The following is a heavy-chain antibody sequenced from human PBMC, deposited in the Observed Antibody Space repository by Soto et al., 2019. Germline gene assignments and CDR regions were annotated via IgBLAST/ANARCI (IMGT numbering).Heavy chain of an antibody. Sequence: QVQLVESGGGVVQPGRSLRLSCAASGFTFSSYGMHWVRQAPGKGLEWVAVISYDGSNKYYADSVKGRFTISRDNSKNTLYLQMNSLRAEDTAVYYCAKDLYSDRDYWGQGTLVTVSS. V-gene: IGHV3-30*18. D-gene: IGHD6-13*01. CDR3: AKDLYSDRDY. CDR1: GFTFSSYG. J-gene: IGHJ4*02. CDR2: ISYDGSNK.